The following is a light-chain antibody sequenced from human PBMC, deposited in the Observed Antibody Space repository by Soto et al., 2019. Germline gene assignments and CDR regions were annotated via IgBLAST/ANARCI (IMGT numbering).Light chain of an antibody. Sequence: EIVLTQSPATLSLSPGERATLSCRAIQSVRSYLAWYQQSPGHAPRLLIYDAPNRATGIPARFSGSGSGTDFTLTIRSREPEDFAVYYCQQRSSWPRLTFGGGTKVEIK. CDR3: QQRSSWPRLT. CDR2: DAP. J-gene: IGKJ4*01. CDR1: QSVRSY. V-gene: IGKV3-11*01.